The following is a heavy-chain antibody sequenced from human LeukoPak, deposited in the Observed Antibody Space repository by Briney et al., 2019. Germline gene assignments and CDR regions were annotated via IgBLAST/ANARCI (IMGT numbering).Heavy chain of an antibody. J-gene: IGHJ1*01. CDR1: GFTVSSNY. D-gene: IGHD4-23*01. CDR3: ARRGDGYGGMTARYFQH. V-gene: IGHV3-53*01. CDR2: LYPAGDT. Sequence: GGSLRLSCAASGFTVSSNYMSWVRQTPGKGLEWVSTLYPAGDTYFADSVRGRFTISRDISKNTVYLQMGSLRAEDTAVYYCARRGDGYGGMTARYFQHWGQGTLVTVSS.